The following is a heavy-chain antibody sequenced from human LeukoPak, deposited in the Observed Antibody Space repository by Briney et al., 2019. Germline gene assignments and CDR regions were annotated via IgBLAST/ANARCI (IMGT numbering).Heavy chain of an antibody. CDR1: GFTFSSYA. V-gene: IGHV3-30-3*01. Sequence: HPGGSLRLSCAASGFTFSSYAMHWVRQAPGKGLEWVAVISYDGSNKYYADSVKGRLTISRDNSKNTLYLQMNSLRAEDTAVYYCARETAAGTYFDYWGQGTLVTVSS. CDR2: ISYDGSNK. CDR3: ARETAAGTYFDY. D-gene: IGHD6-13*01. J-gene: IGHJ4*02.